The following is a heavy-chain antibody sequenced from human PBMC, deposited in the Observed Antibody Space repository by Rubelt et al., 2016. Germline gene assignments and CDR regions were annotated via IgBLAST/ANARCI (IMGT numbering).Heavy chain of an antibody. J-gene: IGHJ5*02. D-gene: IGHD2/OR15-2a*01. CDR3: VRDEYGVGGDP. V-gene: IGHV3-48*03. CDR2: ITASGGAR. CDR1: GFSFNIYE. Sequence: EVQLVESGGGLVQPGGSLRLSCAASGFSFNIYEMNWVRQAPGKGLEWVSYITASGGARYYAGAVKGRFTVSRDNAKNLLYLQMNNVTDDDTALYYCVRDEYGVGGDPWGQGTLVTVSS.